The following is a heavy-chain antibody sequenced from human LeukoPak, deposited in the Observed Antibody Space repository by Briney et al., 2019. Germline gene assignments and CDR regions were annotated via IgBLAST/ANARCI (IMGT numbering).Heavy chain of an antibody. V-gene: IGHV5-51*01. D-gene: IGHD1-26*01. CDR3: GMSGDRVPLQDDVFDV. CDR2: ICPGDPGP. J-gene: IGHJ3*01. CDR1: GYSFTSYC. Sequence: GESLKISCKVSGYSFTSYCIGWVRQMPGKGLEWMGIICPGDPGPTYSPSFQGQVTISVDKSINTAYLQWSSLQASDTAMYYCGMSGDRVPLQDDVFDVWGQGTMVTVST.